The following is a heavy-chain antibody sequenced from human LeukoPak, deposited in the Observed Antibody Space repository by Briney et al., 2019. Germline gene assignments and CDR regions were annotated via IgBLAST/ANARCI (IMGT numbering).Heavy chain of an antibody. CDR2: ISWNSGSI. CDR1: GFTFDDYA. V-gene: IGHV3-9*03. CDR3: AKSPIAAAGHNWFDP. D-gene: IGHD6-13*01. Sequence: GRSLRLSCAASGFTFDDYAMHWVRQAPGKGLEWVSGISWNSGSIDYADSVKGRFTISRDNAKNSLYLQMNSLRAEDMALYYCAKSPIAAAGHNWFDPWGQGTLVTVSS. J-gene: IGHJ5*02.